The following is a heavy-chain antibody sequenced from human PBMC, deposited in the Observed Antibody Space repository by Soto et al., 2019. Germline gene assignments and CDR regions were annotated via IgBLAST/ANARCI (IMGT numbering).Heavy chain of an antibody. V-gene: IGHV3-21*01. CDR2: ISKGGDYI. CDR1: GFIFSDYT. J-gene: IGHJ5*02. Sequence: EVHLVESGGGLVKPGGSLRLTCAAPGFIFSDYTMNWVRQAPGKGLEWVSSISKGGDYIFYADKVKGRFTISRDNTRNSLHLQMTSLRVEDTAVYYCAKDSGCVNNACAYDPWGQGTLVTVSS. CDR3: AKDSGCVNNACAYDP. D-gene: IGHD1-20*01.